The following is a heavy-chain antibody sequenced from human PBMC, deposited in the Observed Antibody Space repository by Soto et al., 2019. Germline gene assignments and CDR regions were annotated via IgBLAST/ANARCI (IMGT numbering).Heavy chain of an antibody. Sequence: ASVKVSCKASGYTFTNYDFIWVRQAPGQGLEWMGWIIPHSGDTNYEQKLQGRVTMTTDTSTNTAYMELRSLRSDDTAVYYCARGMITGNYLAYWGQGTLVTVSS. CDR2: IIPHSGDT. CDR3: ARGMITGNYLAY. CDR1: GYTFTNYD. D-gene: IGHD1-20*01. V-gene: IGHV1-18*04. J-gene: IGHJ4*02.